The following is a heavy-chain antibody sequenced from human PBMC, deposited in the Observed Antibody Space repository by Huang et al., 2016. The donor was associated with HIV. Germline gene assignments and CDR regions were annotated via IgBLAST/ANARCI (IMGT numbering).Heavy chain of an antibody. CDR2: ISGSGSSI. J-gene: IGHJ4*03. D-gene: IGHD2-15*01. CDR1: GFLFTACT. Sequence: EVQLEVSGGALVKPGGSLRLSCAATGFLFTACTRHWVRQAPGKGLEWVSSISGSGSSIYYADAVKGRFTISRDNTKKSLYLQMSSLSVDDTAFYFCARGGPVGYFNLWGHGTLVSVSS. CDR3: ARGGPVGYFNL. V-gene: IGHV3-21*01.